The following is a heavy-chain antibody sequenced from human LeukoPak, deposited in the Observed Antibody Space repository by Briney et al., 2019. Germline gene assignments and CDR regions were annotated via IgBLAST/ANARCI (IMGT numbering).Heavy chain of an antibody. Sequence: SQTLSLTCTVSGVSISSGSYYWSWIRQPAGKGLEWIGRIYTSGSTNYNPSLQSRVTISVDTSKNQFSLKLSSVTAADTAVYYCASLWNDGGFDYWGQGALVTVSS. D-gene: IGHD1-1*01. CDR2: IYTSGST. CDR3: ASLWNDGGFDY. CDR1: GVSISSGSYY. V-gene: IGHV4-61*02. J-gene: IGHJ4*02.